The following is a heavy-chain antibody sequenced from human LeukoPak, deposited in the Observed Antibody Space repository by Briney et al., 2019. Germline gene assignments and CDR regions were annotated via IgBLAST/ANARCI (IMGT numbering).Heavy chain of an antibody. V-gene: IGHV4-59*01. J-gene: IGHJ5*02. Sequence: SETLSLTCSVSGYSISNSFYWSWIRQPPGKGLEWIGYIYYSGSTNYNPSLKSRVTISVDTSKNQFSLKLSSVTAADTAVYYCARFIAAAGTSNWFDPWGQGTLVTVSS. D-gene: IGHD6-13*01. CDR2: IYYSGST. CDR1: GYSISNSFY. CDR3: ARFIAAAGTSNWFDP.